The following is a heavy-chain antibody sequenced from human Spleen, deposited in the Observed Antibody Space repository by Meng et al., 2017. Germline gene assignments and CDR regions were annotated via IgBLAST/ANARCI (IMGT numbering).Heavy chain of an antibody. CDR2: INHSGST. J-gene: IGHJ4*02. CDR1: GVSFSDYY. CDR3: ARGPTTMAHDFDY. D-gene: IGHD4-11*01. V-gene: IGHV4-34*01. Sequence: QVHVPGWGAVRVKPSDTLSLTCAVSGVSFSDYYWSWIRQHPGKGLEWIGEINHSGSTNYNPSLESRATISVDTSQNNLSLKLSSVTAADSAVYYCARGPTTMAHDFDYWGQGTLVTVSS.